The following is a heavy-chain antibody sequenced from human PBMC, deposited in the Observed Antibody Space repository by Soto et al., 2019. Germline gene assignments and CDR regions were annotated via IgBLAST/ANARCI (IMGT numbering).Heavy chain of an antibody. CDR3: ASREGVAGPATYISPGYYFDY. Sequence: QVQLVQSGAEVKKPGSSVKVSCRASGGTFSKFVVSWVRQAPGQGLEWMGGIIPLFGTTNYAQKFQGRVTITADKSTTTAYMELSSLRSDDTAVYYCASREGVAGPATYISPGYYFDYWGQGTLVTVSS. CDR1: GGTFSKFV. J-gene: IGHJ4*02. CDR2: IIPLFGTT. V-gene: IGHV1-69*06. D-gene: IGHD2-15*01.